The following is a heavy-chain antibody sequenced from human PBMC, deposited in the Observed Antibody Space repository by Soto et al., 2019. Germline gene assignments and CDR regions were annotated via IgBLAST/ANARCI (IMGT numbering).Heavy chain of an antibody. CDR1: AFTFSSYW. Sequence: PGGSLRLSCAASAFTFSSYWMNWVRQAPGKGLVWVSRINSDGSSTSYADSVKGRFTISRDNAKNTLYLQMNSLRAEDTAVYYCARDPTYYYDSSGYTFDYWGQGTLVTVSS. CDR3: ARDPTYYYDSSGYTFDY. D-gene: IGHD3-22*01. CDR2: INSDGSST. J-gene: IGHJ4*02. V-gene: IGHV3-74*01.